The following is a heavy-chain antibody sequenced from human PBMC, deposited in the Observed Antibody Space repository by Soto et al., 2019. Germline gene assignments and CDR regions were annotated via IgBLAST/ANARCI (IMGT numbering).Heavy chain of an antibody. CDR2: IYYSGST. CDR3: AKAQAWELLFDF. D-gene: IGHD1-26*01. J-gene: IGHJ4*02. Sequence: SETLSLTCTVSGASISGGGYYWSWIRQHPGKGLEWIANIYYSGSTYYNPSLKSRVTISIDTPKNQFSLKLSSVTAADTAVYYCAKAQAWELLFDFWGQGTLVTVSS. CDR1: GASISGGGYY. V-gene: IGHV4-31*03.